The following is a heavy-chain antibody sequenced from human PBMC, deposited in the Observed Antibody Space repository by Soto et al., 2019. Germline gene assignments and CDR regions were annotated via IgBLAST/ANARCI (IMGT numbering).Heavy chain of an antibody. CDR2: IYPGDSDT. D-gene: IGHD4-17*01. Sequence: GDSLKISCKGSGYSFTSYWIGWVRQMPGKGLEWMGIIYPGDSDTRYSPSFQGQVTISADKSISTAYLQWSSLKASDTAMHYCASPTMTSTSFYYAMDVWGQGTTVTVSS. V-gene: IGHV5-51*01. CDR1: GYSFTSYW. J-gene: IGHJ6*02. CDR3: ASPTMTSTSFYYAMDV.